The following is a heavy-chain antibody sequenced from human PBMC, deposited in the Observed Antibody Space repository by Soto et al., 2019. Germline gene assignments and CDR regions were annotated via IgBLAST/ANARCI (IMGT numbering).Heavy chain of an antibody. CDR2: ISYDGSNK. D-gene: IGHD6-19*01. V-gene: IGHV3-30*18. J-gene: IGHJ6*02. CDR3: AKGHSSGWYYYYGMDV. CDR1: GFTFSSHG. Sequence: QVQLVESGGGVVQPGRSLRLSCAASGFTFSSHGMHWVRQAPGKGLEWVAVISYDGSNKYYADSVKGRFTISRDNSKNTLYLQMNSLRAEDTAVYYCAKGHSSGWYYYYGMDVWGQGTTVTVSS.